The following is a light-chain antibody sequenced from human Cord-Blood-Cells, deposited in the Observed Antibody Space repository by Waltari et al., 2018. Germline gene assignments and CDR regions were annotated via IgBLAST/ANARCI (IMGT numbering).Light chain of an antibody. CDR2: GAH. Sequence: EIVMTQSPATLSVSLGERSTLSCRASQSVSSNLAWYQQKPGQAPRLLTYGAHTRATGIPARFSGSGSGTEFTLTISSLQSEDFAVYYCQQYNNWPPITFGQGTRLEIK. V-gene: IGKV3-15*01. CDR1: QSVSSN. CDR3: QQYNNWPPIT. J-gene: IGKJ5*01.